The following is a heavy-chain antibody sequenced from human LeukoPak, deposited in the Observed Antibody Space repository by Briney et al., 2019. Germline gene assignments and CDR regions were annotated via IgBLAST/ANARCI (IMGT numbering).Heavy chain of an antibody. Sequence: SVKVSCKASGGTFSSYAISWVRQPPGQGLGWMGGIIPIFGTANYAQKFQGRVTITADKSTSTAYMELSSLRSEDTAVYYCAASSGITMIVVVITTGALNAFDIWGQGTMVTVSS. CDR1: GGTFSSYA. CDR2: IIPIFGTA. D-gene: IGHD3-22*01. J-gene: IGHJ3*02. CDR3: AASSGITMIVVVITTGALNAFDI. V-gene: IGHV1-69*06.